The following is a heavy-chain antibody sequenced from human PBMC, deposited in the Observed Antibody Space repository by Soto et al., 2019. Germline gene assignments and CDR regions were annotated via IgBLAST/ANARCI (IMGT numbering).Heavy chain of an antibody. CDR1: GGSISSGGYS. CDR3: ARGAPVVNDY. CDR2: IYHSGST. V-gene: IGHV4-30-2*01. Sequence: PSETLSLTCAVSGGSISSGGYSWSWIRQPPGKGLEWIGYIYHSGSTYYNPSLKSRVTISVDGSKNQFSLKLSSVTAADTAVYYCARGAPVVNDYWGQGTLVTVS. J-gene: IGHJ4*02. D-gene: IGHD3-22*01.